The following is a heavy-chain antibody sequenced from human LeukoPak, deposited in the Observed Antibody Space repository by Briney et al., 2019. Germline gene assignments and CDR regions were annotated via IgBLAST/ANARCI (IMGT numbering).Heavy chain of an antibody. Sequence: SGGSLRLSCAASEIPFSSLWMHWVRQAPGKGLEWVSRIKSDGSDITYAGSVKGRFTISRDNAKNTLYLQMNSLRVEDTAVYYCACDRVYYGFDVWGQGTTVTVS. CDR2: IKSDGSDI. J-gene: IGHJ6*02. CDR3: ACDRVYYGFDV. V-gene: IGHV3-74*01. CDR1: EIPFSSLW.